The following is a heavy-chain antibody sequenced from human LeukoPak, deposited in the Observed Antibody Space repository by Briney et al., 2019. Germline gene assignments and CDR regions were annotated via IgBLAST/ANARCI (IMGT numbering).Heavy chain of an antibody. CDR2: INSYNGNT. J-gene: IGHJ4*02. CDR1: GYTLTSYG. D-gene: IGHD6-19*01. Sequence: ASVKVSCKASGYTLTSYGISWVRQAPGQGLEWMGWINSYNGNTKYAQKLQGRVTMTTDTSTSTAYMELRSLRSDDTAVYYCARGSSGWLARDYWGQGTLVTVSS. V-gene: IGHV1-18*01. CDR3: ARGSSGWLARDY.